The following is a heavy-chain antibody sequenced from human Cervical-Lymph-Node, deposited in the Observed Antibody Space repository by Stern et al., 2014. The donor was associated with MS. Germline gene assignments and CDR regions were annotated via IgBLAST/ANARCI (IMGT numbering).Heavy chain of an antibody. CDR1: GFTFSSYG. CDR2: IWYDGSNK. V-gene: IGHV3-33*06. J-gene: IGHJ4*02. D-gene: IGHD6-6*01. CDR3: AKGDSSSPLEY. Sequence: VQLVESGGGVVQPGRSLRLSCAASGFTFSSYGIHWVRQTPGKGLEWVAVIWYDGSNKYYADSVKGRFIISRDNSENTAYLQMNSLRVEDTAVYYCAKGDSSSPLEYWGQGTLVTVSS.